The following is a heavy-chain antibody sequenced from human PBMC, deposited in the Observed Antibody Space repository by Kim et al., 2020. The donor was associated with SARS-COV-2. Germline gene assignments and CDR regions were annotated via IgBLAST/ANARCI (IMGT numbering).Heavy chain of an antibody. D-gene: IGHD3-9*01. CDR3: ARAVLRYFGWWGTRLWFDH. V-gene: IGHV4-28*03. CDR1: GYSISSSNW. CDR2: IYYSGST. Sequence: SETLSLTCAVSGYSISSSNWWGWIRQPPGKGLEWIGYIYYSGSTCYNPSLKSRVTMSVDTSKNQFSLKLGSVTAVDTAVYYCARAVLRYFGWWGTRLWFDHWGQGTLVTVSS. J-gene: IGHJ5*02.